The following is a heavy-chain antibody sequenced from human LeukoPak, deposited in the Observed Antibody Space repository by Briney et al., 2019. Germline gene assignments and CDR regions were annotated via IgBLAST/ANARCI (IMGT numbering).Heavy chain of an antibody. CDR3: ARATGYGAYYFDY. D-gene: IGHD5-18*01. J-gene: IGHJ4*02. CDR1: GYTFTSYA. Sequence: ASVKVSCKASGYTFTSYAMNWVRQAPGQGLEWMGGIIPIFGTANYAQKFQGRVTITADKSTSTAYMELSSLRSEDTAVYYCARATGYGAYYFDYWGQGTLVTVSS. CDR2: IIPIFGTA. V-gene: IGHV1-69*06.